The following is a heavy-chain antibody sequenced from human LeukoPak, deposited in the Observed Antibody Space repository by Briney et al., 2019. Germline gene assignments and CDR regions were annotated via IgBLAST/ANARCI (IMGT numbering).Heavy chain of an antibody. CDR1: GFTFSSYW. Sequence: GGSLRLSCAASGFTFSSYWMHWVRHAPGKGLVWVSRINSDGSSTSYADSVKGRFTISRDNAKNTLYLQMNSLRAEDTAVYYCARGGLYYVSGSYYFGYWGQGTLVTVSS. V-gene: IGHV3-74*01. CDR3: ARGGLYYVSGSYYFGY. J-gene: IGHJ4*02. CDR2: INSDGSST. D-gene: IGHD3-10*01.